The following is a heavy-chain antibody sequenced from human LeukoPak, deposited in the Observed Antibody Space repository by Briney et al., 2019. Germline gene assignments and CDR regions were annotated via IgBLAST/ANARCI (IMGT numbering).Heavy chain of an antibody. CDR1: GYTFTGYY. CDR2: INPNSGGT. CDR3: ARARQWLPEEGYDY. Sequence: SVKVSCKASGYTFTGYYMHWVRQAPGQGLEWMGWINPNSGGTNYAQKFQGRVTMTRDTSISTAYMELSRLSSDDTAVYYCARARQWLPEEGYDYWGQGTLVTVSS. V-gene: IGHV1-2*02. D-gene: IGHD6-19*01. J-gene: IGHJ4*02.